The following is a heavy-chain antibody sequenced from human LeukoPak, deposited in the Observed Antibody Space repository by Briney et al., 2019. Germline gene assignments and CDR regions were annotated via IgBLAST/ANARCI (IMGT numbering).Heavy chain of an antibody. J-gene: IGHJ3*02. V-gene: IGHV1-18*01. D-gene: IGHD2-15*01. Sequence: ASVKVSCKASGYTLTSYGISWVRQAPGQGLEWMGWISAYNGNTNYAQKLQGRVTMTTDASTSTAYMELRSLRSDDTAVYYCARDPSYCSGGSCYFGAFDIWGQGTMVTVSP. CDR2: ISAYNGNT. CDR1: GYTLTSYG. CDR3: ARDPSYCSGGSCYFGAFDI.